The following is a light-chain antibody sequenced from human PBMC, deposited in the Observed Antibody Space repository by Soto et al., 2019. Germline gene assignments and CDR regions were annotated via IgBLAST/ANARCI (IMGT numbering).Light chain of an antibody. CDR1: QSISSW. CDR3: QQYNSYWWT. V-gene: IGKV1-5*01. Sequence: DVQMTQSPCLLSESXGDRVTIAXXASQSISSWLAWHQQTPGKAPKLLIYGASSLASGVPSRFSGSGSGTEFTLTISSLQPDDFATYYCQQYNSYWWTFGQGTKVDI. CDR2: GAS. J-gene: IGKJ1*01.